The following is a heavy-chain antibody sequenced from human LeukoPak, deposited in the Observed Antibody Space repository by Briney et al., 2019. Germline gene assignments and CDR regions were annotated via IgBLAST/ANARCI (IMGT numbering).Heavy chain of an antibody. CDR3: ARRQITGTTVVYFDY. V-gene: IGHV5-51*01. D-gene: IGHD1-7*01. Sequence: GESLKISCKGSGYSFTSYWIGWVRQMPGKGLEWMGIIYPGDSDTRYSPSFQGQVTISADKSISTAYLQWSSLKASDTAMYYCARRQITGTTVVYFDYWGQGTLVTVSS. J-gene: IGHJ4*02. CDR2: IYPGDSDT. CDR1: GYSFTSYW.